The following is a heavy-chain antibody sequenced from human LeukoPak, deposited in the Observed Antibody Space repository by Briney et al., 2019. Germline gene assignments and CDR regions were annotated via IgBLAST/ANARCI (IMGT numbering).Heavy chain of an antibody. CDR1: GFTFRNYV. V-gene: IGHV3-30-3*01. J-gene: IGHJ4*02. Sequence: GGSLRLSCAASGFTFRNYVIHWVRQAPGKGLEWVAVTSSDLNVKLYADSVKGRFTISRDNSKNTLYLQMNSLRAEDTAVYYCAREGDYYDSSGYLSWGQGTLVTVSS. D-gene: IGHD3-22*01. CDR2: TSSDLNVK. CDR3: AREGDYYDSSGYLS.